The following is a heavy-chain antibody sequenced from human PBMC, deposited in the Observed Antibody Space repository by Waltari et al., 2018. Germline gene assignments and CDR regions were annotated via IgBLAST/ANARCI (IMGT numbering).Heavy chain of an antibody. CDR1: GFTFSSYA. D-gene: IGHD3-10*01. CDR2: ISGSGGST. CDR3: AKDQPETLHYYGSGQDSDY. Sequence: EVQLLESGGGLVQPGGSLRLSCAASGFTFSSYAMSWVRQAPGKGLEWVSAISGSGGSTYYADSVRGRFTISRDNSKNTLYLQMNSLRAEDTAVYYCAKDQPETLHYYGSGQDSDYWGQGTLVTVSS. V-gene: IGHV3-23*01. J-gene: IGHJ4*02.